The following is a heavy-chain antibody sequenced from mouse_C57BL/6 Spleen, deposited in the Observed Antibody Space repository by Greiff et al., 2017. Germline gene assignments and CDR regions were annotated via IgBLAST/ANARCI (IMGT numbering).Heavy chain of an antibody. CDR2: ISYDGSN. CDR1: GYSITSGYY. Sequence: EVQLQESGPGLVKPSQSLSLTCSVTGYSITSGYYWNWIRQFPGNKLEWMGYISYDGSNNYNPSLKNRISITRDTSKNQFFLKLNSVTTEVTATYYCARDEDFDYWGQGTTLTVSS. CDR3: ARDEDFDY. V-gene: IGHV3-6*01. J-gene: IGHJ2*01.